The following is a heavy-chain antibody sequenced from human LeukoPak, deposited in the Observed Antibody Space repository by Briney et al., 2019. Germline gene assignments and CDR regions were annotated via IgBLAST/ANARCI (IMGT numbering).Heavy chain of an antibody. CDR2: IYYSEST. J-gene: IGHJ4*02. CDR1: GGSINSTTYY. V-gene: IGHV4-39*07. Sequence: PSETLSLTCTVSGGSINSTTYYWGWIRQPPGKGLEWIGSIYYSESTYHNPSLKSRVTISVDTSKNQFSLKLSSVTAADTAVYYCARGQNYHNSRIVVDYWGQGTLVTVSS. D-gene: IGHD3-22*01. CDR3: ARGQNYHNSRIVVDY.